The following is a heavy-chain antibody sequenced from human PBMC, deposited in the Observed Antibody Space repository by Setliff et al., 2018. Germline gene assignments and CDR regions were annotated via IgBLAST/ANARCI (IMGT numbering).Heavy chain of an antibody. Sequence: ASVKVSCKAFGYTFAKYGTSWVRQAPGQGLEWMGWISGYNGYTVYAQKLQGRVTLTTDTSTGTAYMKVSSLRSDDTAQYYCVRDRAAIVVGPPTAAFDIWGQGTMVTVSS. D-gene: IGHD2-2*01. J-gene: IGHJ3*02. CDR1: GYTFAKYG. V-gene: IGHV1-18*01. CDR3: VRDRAAIVVGPPTAAFDI. CDR2: ISGYNGYT.